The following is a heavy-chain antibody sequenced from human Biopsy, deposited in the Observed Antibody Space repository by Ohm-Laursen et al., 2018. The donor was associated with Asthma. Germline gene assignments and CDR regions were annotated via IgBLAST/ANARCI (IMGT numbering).Heavy chain of an antibody. CDR3: ARDVGINADPGHWSFNL. CDR1: GFTFRSYA. Sequence: SLRLSCSASGFTFRSYAMHWVRQAPGKGLEWVAVGGSYYDGGPKYYADSVNGRFTVSRDDSKNTLYLQMNSLRPDDTAVYYCARDVGINADPGHWSFNLWGRGTLVTVSS. J-gene: IGHJ2*01. CDR2: GGSYYDGGPK. V-gene: IGHV3-30-3*01. D-gene: IGHD3-10*01.